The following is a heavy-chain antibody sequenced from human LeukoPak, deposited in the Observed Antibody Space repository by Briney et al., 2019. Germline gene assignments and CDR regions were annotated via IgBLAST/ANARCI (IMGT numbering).Heavy chain of an antibody. J-gene: IGHJ5*02. CDR3: ARIAAAGTGWFDP. CDR1: GGSFSGYY. V-gene: IGHV4-34*01. Sequence: SETLSLTCAVFGGSFSGYYWNWIRQPPGKGLEWIGQINPSRNTNYNPSLKSRVTISVDTSKKQFSLKLSSVTAADTAVYYCARIAAAGTGWFDPWGQGTLVTVSS. CDR2: INPSRNT. D-gene: IGHD6-13*01.